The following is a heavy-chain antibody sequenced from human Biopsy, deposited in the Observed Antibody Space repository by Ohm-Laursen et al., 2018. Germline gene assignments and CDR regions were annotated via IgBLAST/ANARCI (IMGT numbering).Heavy chain of an antibody. CDR1: GYTFTSYE. Sequence: VASVKVSCKASGYTFTSYEINWVRQATGQGLEWMGGIIPMFGPANYAQKFQGRVTITADESTSTAYMELSSLRSEDTAVYYCASSNSGTYDVWGQGTTVTVSS. V-gene: IGHV1-69*13. CDR3: ASSNSGTYDV. J-gene: IGHJ6*02. CDR2: IIPMFGPA. D-gene: IGHD1-26*01.